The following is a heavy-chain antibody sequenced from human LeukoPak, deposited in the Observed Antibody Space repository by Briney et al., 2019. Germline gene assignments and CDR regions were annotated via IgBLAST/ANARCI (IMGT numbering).Heavy chain of an antibody. V-gene: IGHV3-9*03. CDR2: ISWNSGSI. CDR1: GFTFDDYA. D-gene: IGHD2-2*01. Sequence: GGSLRLSCAASGFTFDDYAMHWVRQAPGKGLEWVSGISWNSGSIGYADSVKGRSTISRDNAKSSLYLQMNSLRAEDMALYYCARGYCSSTSCPGGFDPWGQGTLVTVSS. CDR3: ARGYCSSTSCPGGFDP. J-gene: IGHJ5*02.